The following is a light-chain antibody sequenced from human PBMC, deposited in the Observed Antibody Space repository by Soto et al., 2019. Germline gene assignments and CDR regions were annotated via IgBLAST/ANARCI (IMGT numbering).Light chain of an antibody. J-gene: IGLJ3*02. CDR1: SSNIGSNT. CDR2: SNN. Sequence: QSVLTQPPSEAGTPGQRVTISCSGSSSNIGSNTVNWYQQLPGTAPKLLIYSNNQRPSGVPDRFSGSKSGTSASLAISGLQSEDEADYYCTPWDDSLNGPVFGGGTKLTVL. CDR3: TPWDDSLNGPV. V-gene: IGLV1-44*01.